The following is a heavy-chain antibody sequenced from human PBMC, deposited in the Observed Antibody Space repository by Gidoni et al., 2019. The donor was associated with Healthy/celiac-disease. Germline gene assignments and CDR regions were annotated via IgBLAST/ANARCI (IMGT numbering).Heavy chain of an antibody. J-gene: IGHJ4*02. V-gene: IGHV3-15*07. CDR2: IKSKTDGGTT. CDR1: GFTFSNAW. D-gene: IGHD2-2*02. Sequence: EVQLVESGGGLVKPGGSLRLSCAASGFTFSNAWMNWVRQAPGKGLEWVGRIKSKTDGGTTDYAAPVKGRFTISRDDSKNTLYLQMNSLKTEDTAVYYCTTEVVPAAILPTSRVDYWGQGTLVTVSS. CDR3: TTEVVPAAILPTSRVDY.